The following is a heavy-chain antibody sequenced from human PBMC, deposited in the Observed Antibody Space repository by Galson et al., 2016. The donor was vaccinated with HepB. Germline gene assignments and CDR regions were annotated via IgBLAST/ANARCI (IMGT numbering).Heavy chain of an antibody. Sequence: CAISGDSVSSKSAAWNWIRHSPSRGLEWLGRTYHTSNWYSDYAVSVKSRITIDPDTSKNQFSLQLNSVTPEDTAVYYCARGHLVVPFSFYFDYWGQGSLVTVSS. D-gene: IGHD2-15*01. CDR2: TYHTSNWYS. J-gene: IGHJ4*02. CDR3: ARGHLVVPFSFYFDY. V-gene: IGHV6-1*01. CDR1: GDSVSSKSAA.